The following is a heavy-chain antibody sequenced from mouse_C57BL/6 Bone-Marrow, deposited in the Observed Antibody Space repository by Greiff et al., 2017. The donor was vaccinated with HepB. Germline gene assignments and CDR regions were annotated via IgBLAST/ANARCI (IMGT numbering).Heavy chain of an antibody. CDR3: ARGEVYYYGSRWFAY. CDR2: INPSSGYT. J-gene: IGHJ3*01. Sequence: QVQLQQSGAELARPGASVKMSCKASGYTFTSYTMHWVKQRPGQGLEWIGYINPSSGYTKYNQKFKDKATLTADKSSSTAYMQLSSLTSEDSAVYYCARGEVYYYGSRWFAYWGQVTLVTVSA. V-gene: IGHV1-4*01. CDR1: GYTFTSYT. D-gene: IGHD1-1*01.